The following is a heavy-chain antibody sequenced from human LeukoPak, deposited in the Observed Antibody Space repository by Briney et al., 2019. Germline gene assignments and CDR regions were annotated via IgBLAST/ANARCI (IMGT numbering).Heavy chain of an antibody. V-gene: IGHV4-4*02. CDR2: VHLDGRT. CDR3: AREGGFYRPLDY. CDR1: GGSVINTNW. Sequence: PSETLSLTCGVSGGSVINTNWWTWVRQPPGKGLEWIGEVHLDGRTDYNPSLESRLTMSVDVSENQVSLKLTSVTAADTAVYYCAREGGFYRPLDYSGQGTLVTVSS. D-gene: IGHD3-3*01. J-gene: IGHJ4*02.